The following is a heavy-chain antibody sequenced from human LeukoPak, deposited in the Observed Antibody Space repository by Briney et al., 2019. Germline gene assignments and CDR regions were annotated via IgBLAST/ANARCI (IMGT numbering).Heavy chain of an antibody. J-gene: IGHJ4*01. CDR2: IRYDGSSK. D-gene: IGHD3-22*01. V-gene: IGHV3-30*02. CDR3: AKDPYYYDSSGYYIDY. Sequence: GGSLRLSCAASGFTFSSYGMHWVRQAPGKGLEWVAFIRYDGSSKYYADSVKGRFTISRDNSKNTLYLQMNSLRAEDTAVYYCAKDPYYYDSSGYYIDYWGQGTLVTVSS. CDR1: GFTFSSYG.